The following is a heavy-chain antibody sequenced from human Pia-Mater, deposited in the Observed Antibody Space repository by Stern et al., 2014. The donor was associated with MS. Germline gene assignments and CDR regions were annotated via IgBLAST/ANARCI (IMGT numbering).Heavy chain of an antibody. Sequence: QLVESGGGLVQPGGSLRLSCAASGFTFRGHWMTWVRQAPGKGLEWVANIKEDGSEQFYVDSVKGRFTISRDNAKNTLYLQMNSLRAEDTAVYYCAREAVSCSGGSCSDDAFDIWGQGTMVTVSS. CDR1: GFTFRGHW. D-gene: IGHD2-15*01. CDR3: AREAVSCSGGSCSDDAFDI. CDR2: IKEDGSEQ. V-gene: IGHV3-7*01. J-gene: IGHJ3*02.